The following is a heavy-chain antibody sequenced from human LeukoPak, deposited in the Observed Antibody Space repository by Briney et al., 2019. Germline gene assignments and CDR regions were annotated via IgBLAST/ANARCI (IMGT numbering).Heavy chain of an antibody. Sequence: GGSLRLSCAASGFTFSSYEMNWVRQAPGKGLEWVSSISSSSSYIDYADSVKGRFTISRDNAENSLYLQMNSLRAEDTAVYYCARAVKVWGKGTTVTVSS. V-gene: IGHV3-21*01. J-gene: IGHJ6*04. CDR1: GFTFSSYE. CDR3: ARAVKV. CDR2: ISSSSSYI.